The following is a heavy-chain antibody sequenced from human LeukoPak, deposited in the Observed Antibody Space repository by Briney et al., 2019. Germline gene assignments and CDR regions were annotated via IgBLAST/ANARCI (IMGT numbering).Heavy chain of an antibody. CDR2: INPSGGST. V-gene: IGHV1-46*01. CDR1: GYTFTSYY. CDR3: ARDREEYYYGSGSSGWFDP. J-gene: IGHJ5*02. Sequence: ASVKVSCKASGYTFTSYYMHWVRQAPGQGLEWMGIINPSGGSTSYAQKFQGRVTMTRDMSTSTVYMELSSLRSEDTAVYYCARDREEYYYGSGSSGWFDPWGQGTLVTVSS. D-gene: IGHD3-10*01.